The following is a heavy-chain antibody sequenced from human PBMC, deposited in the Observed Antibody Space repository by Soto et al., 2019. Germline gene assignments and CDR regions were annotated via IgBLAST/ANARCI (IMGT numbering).Heavy chain of an antibody. J-gene: IGHJ4*02. CDR2: IYYSGST. CDR1: GGSISSYY. D-gene: IGHD3-10*01. Sequence: SETLSLTCTVSGGSISSYYWSWIRQPPGKGLEWIGYIYYSGSTNYNPSLKSRVTISVDTSKNQFSLKLSSVTAADTAVYYCARHDPTYYYGSGSPEDADYWGQGTLVTVSS. V-gene: IGHV4-59*08. CDR3: ARHDPTYYYGSGSPEDADY.